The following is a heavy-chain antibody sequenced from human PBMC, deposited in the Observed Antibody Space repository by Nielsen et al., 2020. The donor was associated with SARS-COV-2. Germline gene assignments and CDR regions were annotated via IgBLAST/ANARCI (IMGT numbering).Heavy chain of an antibody. CDR1: GGSIRSSTYY. CDR3: ARDRHSSSPYGMGV. CDR2: IYYGGST. V-gene: IGHV4-39*07. Sequence: SETLSLTCTVSGGSIRSSTYYWGWIRQPPGMGLEWIGSIYYGGSTYDDPSLKSRVTISVDMSKNQFSLRLSSVTAADTAVYYCARDRHSSSPYGMGVWGQGTTVTVSS. D-gene: IGHD6-6*01. J-gene: IGHJ6*02.